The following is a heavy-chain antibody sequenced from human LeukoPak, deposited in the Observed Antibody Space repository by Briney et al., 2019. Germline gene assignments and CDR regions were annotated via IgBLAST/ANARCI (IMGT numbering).Heavy chain of an antibody. D-gene: IGHD6-19*01. CDR2: IWYDGSNK. CDR3: ARGPYSSGWTFYYYYGMDV. CDR1: GFTFSSYG. V-gene: IGHV3-33*01. Sequence: GGSLRLSCAASGFTFSSYGMHWVRQAPGKGLEWVAVIWYDGSNKYYADSVKGRFTISRDNSKNTLYLQMNSLRAEDTAVYYCARGPYSSGWTFYYYYGMDVWGQGTTVTVSS. J-gene: IGHJ6*02.